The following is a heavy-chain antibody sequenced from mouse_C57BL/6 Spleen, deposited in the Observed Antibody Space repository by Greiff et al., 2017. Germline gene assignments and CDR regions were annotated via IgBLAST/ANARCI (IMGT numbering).Heavy chain of an antibody. Sequence: QVQLQQSGAELARPGASVKMSCKASGYTFTSYTMHWVKQRPGQGLEWIGYINPSSGYTKYNQKFKDKATLTADKSSSTAYMQLSRLTSEDAAVYYCARYSAVDDFDYWGQGTALTVSS. CDR2: INPSSGYT. CDR1: GYTFTSYT. CDR3: ARYSAVDDFDY. V-gene: IGHV1-4*01. D-gene: IGHD1-1*01. J-gene: IGHJ2*01.